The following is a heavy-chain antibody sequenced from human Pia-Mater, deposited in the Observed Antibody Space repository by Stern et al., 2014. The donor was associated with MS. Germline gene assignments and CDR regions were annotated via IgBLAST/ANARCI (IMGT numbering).Heavy chain of an antibody. V-gene: IGHV3-11*01. J-gene: IGHJ4*02. D-gene: IGHD2-2*01. CDR3: ARGGKSTFSY. Sequence: DQLVESGGGLVKPGGSLRLSCAASGFSFSDYYMSWIRQAPGQGLEWVSYIGTRGTTIDYTDSVEGRFTISRDNAKNSLYLQMNSLRAEDTAVYYCARGGKSTFSYWGQGTLVTVSS. CDR1: GFSFSDYY. CDR2: IGTRGTTI.